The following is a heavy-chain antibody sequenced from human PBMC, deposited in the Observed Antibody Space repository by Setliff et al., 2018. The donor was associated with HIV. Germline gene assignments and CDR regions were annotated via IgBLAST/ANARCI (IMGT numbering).Heavy chain of an antibody. Sequence: SETLSLTCTVSGGSISSYYWSWIRQPAGKGLEWIGRIYTSGTTNYKPSLMSRVTISVDTSKNQFSLKLSSVTAADTAVYYCASSGSGSYINWFGPWGQGPLVTVSS. D-gene: IGHD3-10*01. CDR3: ASSGSGSYINWFGP. CDR2: IYTSGTT. V-gene: IGHV4-4*07. J-gene: IGHJ5*02. CDR1: GGSISSYY.